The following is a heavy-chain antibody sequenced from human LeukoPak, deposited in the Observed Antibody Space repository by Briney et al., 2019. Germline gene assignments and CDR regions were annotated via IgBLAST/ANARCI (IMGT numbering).Heavy chain of an antibody. J-gene: IGHJ3*02. Sequence: SETLSLTCAVYGGSFSGYYWGWIRQPPGKGLEWIGEINHSGSTNYNPSLKSRVTISVDTSKNQFSLKLSSVTAADTAVYYCARGGYLEAFDIWGQGTMVTVSS. CDR1: GGSFSGYY. D-gene: IGHD5-18*01. CDR3: ARGGYLEAFDI. CDR2: INHSGST. V-gene: IGHV4-34*01.